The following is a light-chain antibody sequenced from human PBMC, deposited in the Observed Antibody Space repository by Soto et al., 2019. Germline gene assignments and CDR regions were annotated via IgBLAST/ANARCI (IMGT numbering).Light chain of an antibody. CDR1: QSVSSY. V-gene: IGKV3-11*01. CDR3: QQRSNWPPYT. Sequence: EIVLTQSPATLSLSPGERATLSCRASQSVSSYLAWYQQNPGQAPRLLIYDASNRATGIPARFSGSGSGTDFTLTISSLEPEDVAVYYCQQRSNWPPYTFGQGTKLEIK. J-gene: IGKJ2*01. CDR2: DAS.